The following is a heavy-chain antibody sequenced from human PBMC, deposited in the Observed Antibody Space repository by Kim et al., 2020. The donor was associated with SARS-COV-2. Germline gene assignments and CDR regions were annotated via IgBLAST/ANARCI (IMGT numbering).Heavy chain of an antibody. Sequence: GGSLRLSCAASGFTFSSYAMHWVRQAPGKGLEWVAVISYDGSNKYYADSVKGRFTISRDNSKNTLYLQMNSLRAEDTAVYYCASHYGSGSCYYDAFDIWGQGTMVTVSS. D-gene: IGHD3-10*01. CDR3: ASHYGSGSCYYDAFDI. CDR2: ISYDGSNK. V-gene: IGHV3-30*04. CDR1: GFTFSSYA. J-gene: IGHJ3*02.